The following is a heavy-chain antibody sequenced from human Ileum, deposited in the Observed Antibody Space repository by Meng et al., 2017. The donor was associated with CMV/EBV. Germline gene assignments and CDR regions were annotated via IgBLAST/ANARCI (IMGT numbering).Heavy chain of an antibody. CDR1: GFSVSTNY. CDR3: ARACRQVSNCYLDS. V-gene: IGHV3-53*01. Sequence: GESLRLSCAASGFSVSTNYMSWVRQAPGKGLEWVSFIRGDDSTSYTDSVQGRFTISRDNSKNTVYLQMNSLRAEDTAVYYCARACRQVSNCYLDSWGQGIQVTVSS. CDR2: IRGDDST. D-gene: IGHD4-11*01. J-gene: IGHJ4*02.